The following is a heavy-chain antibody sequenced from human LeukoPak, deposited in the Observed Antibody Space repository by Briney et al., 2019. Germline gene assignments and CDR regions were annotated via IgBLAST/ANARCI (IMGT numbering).Heavy chain of an antibody. J-gene: IGHJ6*03. V-gene: IGHV1-18*01. CDR2: ISAYNGNR. D-gene: IGHD3-10*01. CDR3: ARDRPSGSGSYYNDYYYYYYMDV. Sequence: GVSVKVSCKASGGTFSNYAVSWVRQAPGQGLEWMGWISAYNGNRNYAQKLQGRVTMTTDTSTSTAYMELRSLRSDDTAVYYCARDRPSGSGSYYNDYYYYYYMDVWGKGTTVTVSS. CDR1: GGTFSNYA.